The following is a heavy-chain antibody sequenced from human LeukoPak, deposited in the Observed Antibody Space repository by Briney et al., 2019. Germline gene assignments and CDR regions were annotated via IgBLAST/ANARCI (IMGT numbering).Heavy chain of an antibody. CDR3: AKAATYFYGSVTYDWFES. J-gene: IGHJ5*01. D-gene: IGHD3-10*01. CDR1: GFTFSSYW. V-gene: IGHV3-74*01. Sequence: GGTLRLSCEASGFTFSSYWMHWVRQVPGKGLMWVSRIESNGLTLYADSVRDRFTISRDNGKSTIYLQMNSLRVDDTAIYYCAKAATYFYGSVTYDWFESWGQGTLVTVSS. CDR2: IESNGLT.